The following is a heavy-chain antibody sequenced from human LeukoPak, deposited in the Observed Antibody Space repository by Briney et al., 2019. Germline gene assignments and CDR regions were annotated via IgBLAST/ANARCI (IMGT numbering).Heavy chain of an antibody. D-gene: IGHD5-12*01. CDR2: IRYDGWNK. CDR1: GFTFSSYG. V-gene: IGHV3-30*02. J-gene: IGHJ4*02. Sequence: GGSLRLSCAASGFTFSSYGMHWVRQAPGKGLEWVAFIRYDGWNKYYADSVKGRFTISRDNSKNTLYLQMNSLRAEDTAMYYCAKDRREEYSGYDLCDYWGQGTLVTVSS. CDR3: AKDRREEYSGYDLCDY.